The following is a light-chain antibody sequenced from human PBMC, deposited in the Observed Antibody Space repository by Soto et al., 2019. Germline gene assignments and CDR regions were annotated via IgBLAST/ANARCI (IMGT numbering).Light chain of an antibody. CDR1: SIGSKS. CDR3: QVWDSSSHHVV. V-gene: IGLV3-21*02. J-gene: IGLJ2*01. Sequence: SYELTQTPSVSVAPGQTARITCGGDSIGSKSVHWYQQQPGQAPMLVVYDDSDRPSGIPERFSGSNSGNTATLTISRIEAGDEAVYYCQVWDSSSHHVVFGGGTKVTVL. CDR2: DDS.